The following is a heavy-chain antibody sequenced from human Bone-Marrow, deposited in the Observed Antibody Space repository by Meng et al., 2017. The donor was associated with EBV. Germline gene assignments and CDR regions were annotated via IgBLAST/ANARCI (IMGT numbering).Heavy chain of an antibody. V-gene: IGHV3-30*03. D-gene: IGHD1-14*01. CDR2: IPSHGGNI. J-gene: IGHJ5*02. Sequence: QVRLVESGAGVVPPGGFLRLSCAASGFTFSGYGMFWVRQAPGKGPEWVAIIPSHGGNIYYADSVKGRFTISRDDSKNTLYLQMNSLRGEDTGVYYCARDLSGRFDPWGQGTLVTVSS. CDR3: ARDLSGRFDP. CDR1: GFTFSGYG.